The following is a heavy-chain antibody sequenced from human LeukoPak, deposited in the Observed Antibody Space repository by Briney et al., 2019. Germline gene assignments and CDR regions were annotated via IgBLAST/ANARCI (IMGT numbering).Heavy chain of an antibody. J-gene: IGHJ4*02. Sequence: PGGSLRLSCAASGFTFSSYEMNWVRQAPGKGPEWISYISSSGSSIFYADSVKGRFTISRDNAKDSLYLQMNSLRAEDTAVYYCARIVSGSYAAYYFDFWGQGTLVTVSS. CDR1: GFTFSSYE. V-gene: IGHV3-48*03. CDR2: ISSSGSSI. CDR3: ARIVSGSYAAYYFDF. D-gene: IGHD1-26*01.